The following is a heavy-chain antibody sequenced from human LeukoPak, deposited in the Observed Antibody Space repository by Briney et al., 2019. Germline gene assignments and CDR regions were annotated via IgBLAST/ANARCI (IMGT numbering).Heavy chain of an antibody. CDR1: GGPIRTNNYY. Sequence: SETLSLTCTVSGGPIRTNNYYWGWIRQPPGKGLEWIGSIYYSGTTYYNPSLKSRVTISVDTSKNQFSLKLSSVTAADTAVYHCARQLVRGTDYWGQGTLVTVSS. CDR2: IYYSGTT. J-gene: IGHJ4*02. V-gene: IGHV4-39*01. CDR3: ARQLVRGTDY.